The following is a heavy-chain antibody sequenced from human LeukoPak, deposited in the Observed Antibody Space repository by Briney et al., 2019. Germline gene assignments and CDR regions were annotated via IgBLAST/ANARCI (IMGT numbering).Heavy chain of an antibody. CDR3: ARAYLPIVVVPAALDY. V-gene: IGHV3-30-3*01. D-gene: IGHD2-2*01. Sequence: GGSLRLSCAASGSTFSSYAMHWVRQAPGKGLEWVAVISYDGSNKYYADSVKGRFTISRDNSKNTLYLQMNSLRAEDTAVYYCARAYLPIVVVPAALDYWGQGTLVTVSS. J-gene: IGHJ4*02. CDR1: GSTFSSYA. CDR2: ISYDGSNK.